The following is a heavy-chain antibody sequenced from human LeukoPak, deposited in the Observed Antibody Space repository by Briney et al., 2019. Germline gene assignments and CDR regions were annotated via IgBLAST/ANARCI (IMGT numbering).Heavy chain of an antibody. CDR3: AREVYYFDSGLRDYFDY. CDR2: IYISGST. Sequence: SETLSLTCTVSGDSISSGSSYWGWIRQPAGKGLEWIGRIYISGSTNYNPSLKSRVTISVDTSKNQFSLKLSSVTAADTAVYYCAREVYYFDSGLRDYFDYWGQGTLVTVSS. V-gene: IGHV4-61*02. D-gene: IGHD3-22*01. J-gene: IGHJ4*02. CDR1: GDSISSGSSY.